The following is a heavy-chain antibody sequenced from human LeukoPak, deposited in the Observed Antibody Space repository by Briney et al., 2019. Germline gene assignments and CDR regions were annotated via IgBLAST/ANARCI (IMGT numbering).Heavy chain of an antibody. D-gene: IGHD6-19*01. CDR3: AKDDSSSGWYVPDY. J-gene: IGHJ4*02. V-gene: IGHV3-23*01. Sequence: GGSLRLSCAASGFTFSSYAMSWVRQAPGKGLEWVSAISPSGGSTYFADSVKGRFTISRDNSKNTLYLQMNSLRAEDTAVYYCAKDDSSSGWYVPDYWGQGTLVTVSS. CDR1: GFTFSSYA. CDR2: ISPSGGST.